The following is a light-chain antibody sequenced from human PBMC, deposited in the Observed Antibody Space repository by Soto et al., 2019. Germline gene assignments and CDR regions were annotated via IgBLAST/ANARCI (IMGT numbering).Light chain of an antibody. J-gene: IGLJ1*01. CDR3: QSYESSLSGYV. CDR2: ANT. Sequence: QSVLTQPPSVSGAPGQRVTISCTGSSSNIWPTYDVHWYQQLPGTAPKLLIYANTNRPSGVPDRFSGSRSGTSASLAITGLQAEDEADYYCQSYESSLSGYVFGTGTKVTVL. CDR1: SSNIWPTYD. V-gene: IGLV1-40*01.